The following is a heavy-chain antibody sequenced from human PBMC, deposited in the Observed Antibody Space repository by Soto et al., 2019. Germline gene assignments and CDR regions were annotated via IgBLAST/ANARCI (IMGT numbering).Heavy chain of an antibody. Sequence: SETLSLTCTVSGGSISSYYWSWIRQPPGKGLEWIGYIYYSGGTNSTPSLKSRVTISVDTSKNQFSLKLSSGTAADTAVYYCARLSWDILTGYSNDAFDIWGQGTMVTVSS. CDR2: IYYSGGT. V-gene: IGHV4-59*08. J-gene: IGHJ3*02. CDR1: GGSISSYY. CDR3: ARLSWDILTGYSNDAFDI. D-gene: IGHD3-9*01.